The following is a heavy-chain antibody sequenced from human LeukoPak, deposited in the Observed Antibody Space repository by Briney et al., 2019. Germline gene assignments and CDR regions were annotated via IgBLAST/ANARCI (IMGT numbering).Heavy chain of an antibody. CDR1: GFNFGRYW. V-gene: IGHV3-7*01. CDR3: ARDVDFDFWSNYYQDY. Sequence: GGSLRLSCAASGFNFGRYWMNWVRQAPGKGLEWVANIKHDGSETHYVDSVKGRFTISRDNAKNSLYLQMNSLRAEDTAVYYCARDVDFDFWSNYYQDYWGQGTLVTVSS. D-gene: IGHD3-3*01. CDR2: IKHDGSET. J-gene: IGHJ4*02.